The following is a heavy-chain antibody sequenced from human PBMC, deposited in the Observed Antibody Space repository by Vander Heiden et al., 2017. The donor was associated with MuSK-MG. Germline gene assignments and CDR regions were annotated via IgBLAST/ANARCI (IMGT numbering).Heavy chain of an antibody. Sequence: QVPLQQWGAGLLTPSETLSLTCAVYGGSFSCYYWSCSRQPPGKGLEWIGEIKHSGSTNYNPSFKSRVTISVDTSKNQFSLKMSSVTAADTAVYYCGRTGISWPDYYMDVWCKGTTVTVA. CDR3: GRTGISWPDYYMDV. CDR1: GGSFSCYY. CDR2: IKHSGST. D-gene: IGHD6-13*01. V-gene: IGHV4-34*01. J-gene: IGHJ6*03.